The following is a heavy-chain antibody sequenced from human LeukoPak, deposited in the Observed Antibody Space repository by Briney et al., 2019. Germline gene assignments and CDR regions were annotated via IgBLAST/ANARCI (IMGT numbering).Heavy chain of an antibody. Sequence: SVMVSCKASGDTFGNYAINWVRQAPGQGLEWMGRIIPIVPITNYAQKFQGRVTITADKSTSTAYLELSSLSSEDTAVYYCXXXXXXXXXXXXRNDRNDPWGQGTLVTVSS. D-gene: IGHD1-1*01. V-gene: IGHV1-69*04. J-gene: IGHJ5*02. CDR2: IIPIVPIT. CDR1: GDTFGNYA. CDR3: XXXXXXXXXXXXRNDRNDP.